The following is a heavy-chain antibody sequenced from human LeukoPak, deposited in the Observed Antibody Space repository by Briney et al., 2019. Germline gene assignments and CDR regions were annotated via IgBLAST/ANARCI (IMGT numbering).Heavy chain of an antibody. CDR1: GGSISSGSYY. J-gene: IGHJ4*02. Sequence: SESLSLTCTVSGGSISSGSYYWSWIRQPAGKGLEWIGRIYTSGSTNYNPSLKSRVTISVDTSKNQFSLKLSSVTAADTAVYYWASQDYGDPGDYWGQGTLVTVSS. CDR2: IYTSGST. V-gene: IGHV4-61*02. CDR3: ASQDYGDPGDY. D-gene: IGHD4-17*01.